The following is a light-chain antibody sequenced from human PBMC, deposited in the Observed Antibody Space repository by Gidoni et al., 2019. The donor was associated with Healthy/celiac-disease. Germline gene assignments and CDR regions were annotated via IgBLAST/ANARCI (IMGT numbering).Light chain of an antibody. CDR1: QRVLYRSNNKNY. V-gene: IGKV4-1*01. J-gene: IGKJ1*01. CDR3: QQYYSTLWT. CDR2: WAS. Sequence: DIVRTQAPYSLAVSLGGRATITCTSSQRVLYRSNNKNYLAWYQQKPGQPPKLLIYWASTRESGVPDRFSGSGSGTDFTLTISSLQAEDVAVYYCQQYYSTLWTFGQGTKVEIK.